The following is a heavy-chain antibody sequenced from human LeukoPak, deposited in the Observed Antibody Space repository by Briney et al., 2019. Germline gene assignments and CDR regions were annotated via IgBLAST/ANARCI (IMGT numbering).Heavy chain of an antibody. D-gene: IGHD2-2*01. J-gene: IGHJ5*02. V-gene: IGHV3-13*01. CDR1: GFTISRYD. Sequence: GGSLRLSCAASGFTISRYDIHWVRQATGKGLEWVSFISTTGDTYYQDSMKGRFTISRDTVKNSVYLQMNSLRADDTAVYYCTRGGCGRTSSYGDSGLDPWGQGTLVIVSS. CDR3: TRGGCGRTSSYGDSGLDP. CDR2: ISTTGDT.